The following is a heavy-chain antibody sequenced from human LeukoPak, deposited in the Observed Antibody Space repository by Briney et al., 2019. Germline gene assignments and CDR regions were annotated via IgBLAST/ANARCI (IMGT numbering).Heavy chain of an antibody. Sequence: SVKVSCKASGGTFSSFAISWVQQAPGQGLEWLGGIIPIFGTPKYAQKFQGRVTITADESTSTAYMELRSLRSEDTAVYYCARVQMVRGVVSRSWFDPWGQGTLVTVSS. V-gene: IGHV1-69*13. CDR3: ARVQMVRGVVSRSWFDP. J-gene: IGHJ5*02. CDR2: IIPIFGTP. CDR1: GGTFSSFA. D-gene: IGHD3-10*01.